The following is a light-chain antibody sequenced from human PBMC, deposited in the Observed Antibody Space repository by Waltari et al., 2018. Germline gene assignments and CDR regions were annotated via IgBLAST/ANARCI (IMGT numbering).Light chain of an antibody. V-gene: IGKV3-20*01. J-gene: IGKJ1*01. Sequence: EVVFPHSPGTLSLFPGERATLSCRDSQSVSRALAWYQQKPGQAPRLLIYGASIRATGIPDRFSGSGSGTDFSLTISRLEPADSAMYYCQHYVRLPATFGQGTKVEIK. CDR2: GAS. CDR3: QHYVRLPAT. CDR1: QSVSRA.